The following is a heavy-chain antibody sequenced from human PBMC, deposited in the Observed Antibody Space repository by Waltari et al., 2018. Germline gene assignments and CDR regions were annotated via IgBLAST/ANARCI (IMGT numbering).Heavy chain of an antibody. V-gene: IGHV1-8*03. CDR3: ARGPSPKGRISADIRRSYYPDY. CDR1: GYTFTRHD. CDR2: MNPNSGDR. Sequence: QVQLVQSGAEVEKPGASVKVSCKTSGYTFTRHDIHWVRQATGQGLEWRGWMNPNSGDRGYAQKFQGRVTITRNISISTAYLEVSGLRSEDTAVYYCARGPSPKGRISADIRRSYYPDYWGQGTLVTVSS. J-gene: IGHJ4*02. D-gene: IGHD2-15*01.